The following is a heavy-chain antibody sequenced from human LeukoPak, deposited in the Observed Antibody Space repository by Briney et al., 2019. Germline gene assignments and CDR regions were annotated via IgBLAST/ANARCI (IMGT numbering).Heavy chain of an antibody. CDR2: IYHSGST. CDR1: GGSISSGGYS. CDR3: ARLLRYSSGWYYFDY. J-gene: IGHJ4*02. V-gene: IGHV4-30-2*01. D-gene: IGHD6-19*01. Sequence: PSETLSLTCAVSGGSISSGGYSWSWIRQPPGKGLEWIGYIYHSGSTNYNPSLKSRVTISVDTSKNQFSLKLSSVTAADTAVYYCARLLRYSSGWYYFDYWGQGTLVTVSS.